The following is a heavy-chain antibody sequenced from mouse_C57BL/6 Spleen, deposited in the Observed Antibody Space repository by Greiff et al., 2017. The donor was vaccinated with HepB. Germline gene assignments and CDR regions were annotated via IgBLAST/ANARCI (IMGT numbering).Heavy chain of an antibody. J-gene: IGHJ3*01. CDR1: GYTFTSYW. D-gene: IGHD1-1*01. Sequence: VQLQQPGAELVRPGSSVKLSCKASGYTFTSYWMHWVKQRPIQGLEWIGNIDPSDSETHYNQKFKDKATLTVDKSSSTAYMQLSSLTSEDSAVYYCASHYYGSSGFAYWGQGTLVTVSA. CDR2: IDPSDSET. CDR3: ASHYYGSSGFAY. V-gene: IGHV1-52*01.